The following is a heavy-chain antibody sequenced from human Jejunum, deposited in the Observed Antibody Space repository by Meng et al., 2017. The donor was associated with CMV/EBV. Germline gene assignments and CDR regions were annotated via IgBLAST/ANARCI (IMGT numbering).Heavy chain of an antibody. CDR1: GFTFRAYF. V-gene: IGHV3-23*03. J-gene: IGHJ4*02. Sequence: GFTFRAYFVRWVGQATGEGPGWVGIINDAPRATYYADSVGDRFTITRDDSKNTVYLQVNSLRADDAAMDYYAKDKTPNGLFNFDVWGQGTRVTVSS. D-gene: IGHD1-1*01. CDR2: INDAPRAT. CDR3: AKDKTPNGLFNFDV.